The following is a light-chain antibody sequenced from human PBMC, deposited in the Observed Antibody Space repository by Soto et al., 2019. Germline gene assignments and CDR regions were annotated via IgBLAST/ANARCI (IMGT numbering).Light chain of an antibody. Sequence: EIVMTQSPATLSVSPGERATLSCTASQSISDYLAWYQQKPGQAPRLLIYDASNRATGIPARFSGSGSGTDFTLTISSLEPEDFAVYYCQQRSDWPSAFGGGTKVDI. V-gene: IGKV3-11*01. CDR3: QQRSDWPSA. CDR1: QSISDY. J-gene: IGKJ4*01. CDR2: DAS.